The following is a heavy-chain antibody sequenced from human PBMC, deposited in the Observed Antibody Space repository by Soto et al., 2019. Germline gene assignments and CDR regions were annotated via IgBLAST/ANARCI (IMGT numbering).Heavy chain of an antibody. CDR3: ARVSSSIVVVPDYGMDV. CDR2: ISGKNGNT. V-gene: IGHV1-18*04. J-gene: IGHJ6*02. Sequence: QVQLVQSGVEVKKPGASVKVSCKASGYTFISHGSSWVRQAPGQGLERMGWISGKNGNTYYAKKLQGRVTLTTDTSTSTAYMELRSLRSDDTAVYYCARVSSSIVVVPDYGMDVWGQGTTVTVSS. D-gene: IGHD2-15*01. CDR1: GYTFISHG.